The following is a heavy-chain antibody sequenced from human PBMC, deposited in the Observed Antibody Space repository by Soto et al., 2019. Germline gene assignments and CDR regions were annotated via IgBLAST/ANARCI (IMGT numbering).Heavy chain of an antibody. J-gene: IGHJ4*02. CDR3: ARLSLVGPSGRRYFDY. CDR2: IKNKANSYTT. D-gene: IGHD1-26*01. Sequence: EVQLVESGGGLVQPGGSLRLSCAASGVTFSAHYMDWVRQAPGKGLEWVGRIKNKANSYTTEYAASVEGRFTISREDLQNSLYLQMTSLKTEDTAVYHCARLSLVGPSGRRYFDYWGQGSQIAVSS. V-gene: IGHV3-72*01. CDR1: GVTFSAHY.